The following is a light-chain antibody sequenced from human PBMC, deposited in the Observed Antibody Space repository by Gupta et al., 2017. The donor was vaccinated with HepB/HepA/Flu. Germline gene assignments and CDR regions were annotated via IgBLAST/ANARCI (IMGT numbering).Light chain of an antibody. V-gene: IGLV1-44*01. CDR1: SSNIGSNT. CDR3: AAWEDSLNGHV. CDR2: SDN. J-gene: IGLJ1*01. Sequence: QAVLTQPPPASGTPGHRVTISGSGSSSNIGSNTVNWYQQVPGAAPKLLIYSDNQRPSGVPDRFSGSKSGASASLAISGLQSEDQADYYCAAWEDSLNGHVFGTGTKVTVL.